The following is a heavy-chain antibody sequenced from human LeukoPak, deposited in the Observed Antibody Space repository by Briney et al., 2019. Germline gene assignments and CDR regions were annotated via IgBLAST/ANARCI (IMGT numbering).Heavy chain of an antibody. J-gene: IGHJ6*02. CDR2: IYYSGST. CDR3: ARDTTTDYYYYYGLDV. D-gene: IGHD5-12*01. CDR1: GGSISNYY. V-gene: IGHV4-59*01. Sequence: PSETLPLTCTVSGGSISNYYWSWIRQPPGKGLEWIGHIYYSGSTNYNPSLKSRVTISVDTSKNQFSLKVNSVAAADTAVYYCARDTTTDYYYYYGLDVWGQGTTVTVS.